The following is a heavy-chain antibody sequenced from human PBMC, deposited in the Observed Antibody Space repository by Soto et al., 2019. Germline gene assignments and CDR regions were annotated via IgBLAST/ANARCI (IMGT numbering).Heavy chain of an antibody. CDR3: ARANSNGGRGGFDY. Sequence: KPSETLSLTCAVSGGSISSGGYSWSWIRQPPGKGLEWIGYIYHSGSTYYNPSLKSRVTISVARSKNQFSLKLSSVTAADTAVYYCARANSNGGRGGFDYWGQGTLVTVSS. J-gene: IGHJ4*02. CDR2: IYHSGST. D-gene: IGHD4-4*01. V-gene: IGHV4-30-2*01. CDR1: GGSISSGGYS.